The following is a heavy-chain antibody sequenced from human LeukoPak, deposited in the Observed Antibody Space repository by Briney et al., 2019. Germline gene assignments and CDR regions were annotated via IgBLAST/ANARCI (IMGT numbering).Heavy chain of an antibody. D-gene: IGHD4-17*01. CDR2: INPNSGGT. CDR1: GYSFTSYW. J-gene: IGHJ4*02. Sequence: GESLKISCKGSGYSFTSYWIGWVRQAPGQGLEWMGWINPNSGGTNYAQKFQGRVTMTRDTSISTAYMELSRLRSDDTAVYYCARIKRTTVTTLDYWGQGTLVTVSS. V-gene: IGHV1-2*02. CDR3: ARIKRTTVTTLDY.